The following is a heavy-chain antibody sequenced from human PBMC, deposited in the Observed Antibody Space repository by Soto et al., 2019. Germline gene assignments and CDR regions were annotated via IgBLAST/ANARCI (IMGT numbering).Heavy chain of an antibody. CDR1: GGSISSGDYY. V-gene: IGHV4-30-4*01. CDR2: IYYSGST. CDR3: AREEDSSPGRLAFDI. D-gene: IGHD6-13*01. J-gene: IGHJ3*02. Sequence: SETLSLTCTVSGGSISSGDYYWSWIRQPPGKGLEWIGYIYYSGSTYYNPSLKSRVTISVDTSKNQFSLKLSSVTAADTAVYYCAREEDSSPGRLAFDIWGQGTMVTVSS.